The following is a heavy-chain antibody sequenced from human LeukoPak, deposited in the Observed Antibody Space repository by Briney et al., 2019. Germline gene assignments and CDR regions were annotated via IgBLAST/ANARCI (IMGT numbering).Heavy chain of an antibody. CDR1: GFTFSDYY. J-gene: IGHJ2*01. CDR3: ARVPDGDYWYFDL. V-gene: IGHV3-11*01. CDR2: ISSSGSTI. D-gene: IGHD4-17*01. Sequence: GGSLRLSCAASGFTFSDYYMSWIRQAPGKGLEWVSYISSSGSTIYYADSVKGRFTISRGNAKNSLYLQMNSLRAEDTAVYYCARVPDGDYWYFDLWGRGTLVTVSS.